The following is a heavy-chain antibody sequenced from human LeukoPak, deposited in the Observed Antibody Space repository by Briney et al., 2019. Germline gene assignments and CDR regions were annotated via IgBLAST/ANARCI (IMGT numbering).Heavy chain of an antibody. Sequence: GGSLRLSCAGSGFTFISYWMSWVRQAPRKGLEWVANIKQDGSEKYYVDSVKGRFTISRDNAKNSLYLQMNSLRAEDTAVYYCARVFPPNYGSGSYYYYYYYGMDVWGQGTTVTVSS. J-gene: IGHJ6*02. CDR3: ARVFPPNYGSGSYYYYYYYGMDV. CDR2: IKQDGSEK. V-gene: IGHV3-7*01. D-gene: IGHD3-10*01. CDR1: GFTFISYW.